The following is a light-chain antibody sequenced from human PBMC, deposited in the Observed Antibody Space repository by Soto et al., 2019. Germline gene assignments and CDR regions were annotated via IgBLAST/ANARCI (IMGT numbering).Light chain of an antibody. V-gene: IGKV3-20*01. CDR2: GAS. J-gene: IGKJ1*01. Sequence: EIVLTQSPGTLSLSVGERATLSCRASQSINSGYLAWYQHKPGQAPTVLIYGASNRATGIPDRFSGSGSGTDFTLTISRLEPEDFAVYYCQEYETSATFDQGTKVEIK. CDR1: QSINSGY. CDR3: QEYETSAT.